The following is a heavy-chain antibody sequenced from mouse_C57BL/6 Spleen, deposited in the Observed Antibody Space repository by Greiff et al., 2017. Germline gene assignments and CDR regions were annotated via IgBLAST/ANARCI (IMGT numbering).Heavy chain of an antibody. CDR3: TGGYPFAY. J-gene: IGHJ3*01. CDR1: GFTFSNYW. Sequence: EVKVEESGGGLVQPGGSMKLSCVASGFTFSNYWMNWVRQSPEKGLEWVAQIRLKSDNYATHYAESVKGRFTISRDDYKSSVYLQMNNLRAEDTGIYYCTGGYPFAYWGQGTLVTVSA. CDR2: IRLKSDNYAT. D-gene: IGHD2-2*01. V-gene: IGHV6-3*01.